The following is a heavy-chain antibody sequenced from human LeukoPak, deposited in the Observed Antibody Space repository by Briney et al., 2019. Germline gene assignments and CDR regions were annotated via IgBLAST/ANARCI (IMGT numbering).Heavy chain of an antibody. Sequence: GESLQISCQGSGYSFTSYWIGWVRQMPGKGLEWMGIIYPGDSDTRYSPSFQGQVTISADKSISTAYLQWSSLKASDTAMYYCARRALGGGDEGGYFDYWGQGTLVTVSS. CDR2: IYPGDSDT. D-gene: IGHD2-21*02. CDR1: GYSFTSYW. CDR3: ARRALGGGDEGGYFDY. V-gene: IGHV5-51*01. J-gene: IGHJ4*02.